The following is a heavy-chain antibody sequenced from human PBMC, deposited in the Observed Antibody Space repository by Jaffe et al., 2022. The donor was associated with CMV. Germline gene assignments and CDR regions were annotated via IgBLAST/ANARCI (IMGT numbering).Heavy chain of an antibody. CDR2: ISSSSSYT. CDR3: ARDPGDDILTGLIPPDY. Sequence: QVQLVESGGGLVKPGGSLRLSCAASGFTFSDYYMSWIRQAPGKGLEWVSYISSSSSYTNYADSVKGRFTISRDNAKNSLYLQMNSLRAEDTAVYYCARDPGDDILTGLIPPDYWGQGTLVTVSS. V-gene: IGHV3-11*06. J-gene: IGHJ4*02. D-gene: IGHD3-9*01. CDR1: GFTFSDYY.